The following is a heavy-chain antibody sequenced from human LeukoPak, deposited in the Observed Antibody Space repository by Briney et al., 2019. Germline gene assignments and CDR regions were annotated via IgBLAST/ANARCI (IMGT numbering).Heavy chain of an antibody. Sequence: SQTLSLTCAISGDSVSSNSVAWNWIRQSPSRGLEWLGRTYYRSKWYNDYAVSVKSRITINPDTSKNQFSLQLNSVTPEDTAVYYCARDLNPEYSGTFDYWGQGTLVTVSS. V-gene: IGHV6-1*01. CDR1: GDSVSSNSVA. CDR2: TYYRSKWYN. J-gene: IGHJ4*02. CDR3: ARDLNPEYSGTFDY. D-gene: IGHD1-26*01.